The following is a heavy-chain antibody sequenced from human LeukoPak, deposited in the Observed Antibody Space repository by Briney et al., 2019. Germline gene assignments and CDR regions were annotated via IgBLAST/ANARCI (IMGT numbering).Heavy chain of an antibody. D-gene: IGHD6-6*01. J-gene: IGHJ6*03. V-gene: IGHV3-64*01. CDR2: ISPDGGST. Sequence: PGGSLRLSCAASGFTFSRYPMHWVRQAPGKGLEYVSAISPDGGSTFYANSMKGRFTISRDNSKNTLYLQVGSLRGEDMAVCYCARAEQFVPGYFYYMDVWGKGTTVTVSS. CDR3: ARAEQFVPGYFYYMDV. CDR1: GFTFSRYP.